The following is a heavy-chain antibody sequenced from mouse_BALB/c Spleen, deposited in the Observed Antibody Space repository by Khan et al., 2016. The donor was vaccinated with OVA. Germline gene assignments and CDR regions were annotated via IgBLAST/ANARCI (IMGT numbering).Heavy chain of an antibody. V-gene: IGHV3-8*02. D-gene: IGHD2-14*01. CDR3: ARSTYRYAFAY. J-gene: IGHJ3*01. CDR2: MIYSGNT. Sequence: EVQLQESGPSLVKPSQTLSLTCSVTGDSITSGYWSWIRKFPGNKLEYMGYMIYSGNTYYNPSLKSRISITRHTSKNPYYLQLNSVTNEDTATYYCARSTYRYAFAYWGQGTLVTVSA. CDR1: GDSITSGY.